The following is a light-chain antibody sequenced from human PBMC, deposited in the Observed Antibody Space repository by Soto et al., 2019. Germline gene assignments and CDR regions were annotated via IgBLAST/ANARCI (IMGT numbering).Light chain of an antibody. CDR1: SSDVGSYNL. CDR2: EGN. CDR3: CSYAGTNTFV. J-gene: IGLJ1*01. V-gene: IGLV2-23*01. Sequence: QSALTQPASVSGSPGQSITISCTGTSSDVGSYNLVSWYQQHPGKAPKLMIYEGNKRPSGVSNRYSGSKSANTACLTISGLQTEDEADYYCCSYAGTNTFVFGTGTKVTVL.